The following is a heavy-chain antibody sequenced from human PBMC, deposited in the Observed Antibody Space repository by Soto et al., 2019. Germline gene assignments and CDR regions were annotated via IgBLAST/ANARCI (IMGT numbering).Heavy chain of an antibody. Sequence: SETLSLTCAVSGGSISSSNWWSWVRQPPGKGLEWIGEIYRSGSTNYNPSLKSRVTISVDKSKNQFSLKLSSVTAADTAVYYCARFNSGNYYEAFDIWGQGTMVTVSS. D-gene: IGHD1-26*01. CDR1: GGSISSSNW. J-gene: IGHJ3*02. CDR3: ARFNSGNYYEAFDI. V-gene: IGHV4-4*02. CDR2: IYRSGST.